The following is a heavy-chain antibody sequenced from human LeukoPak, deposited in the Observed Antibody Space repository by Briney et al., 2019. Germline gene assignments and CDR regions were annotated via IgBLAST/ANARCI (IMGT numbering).Heavy chain of an antibody. V-gene: IGHV4-59*01. CDR2: IYYSGGT. CDR3: ARGGDYDFWSGYFFDY. Sequence: SETLSLTCTVSGGSISSYYWSWIRQPPGKGLEWIGYIYYSGGTNYNPSLKSRVTISVDTSKNQFSLKLSSVTAADTAVYYCARGGDYDFWSGYFFDYWGQGTLVTVSS. CDR1: GGSISSYY. J-gene: IGHJ4*02. D-gene: IGHD3-3*01.